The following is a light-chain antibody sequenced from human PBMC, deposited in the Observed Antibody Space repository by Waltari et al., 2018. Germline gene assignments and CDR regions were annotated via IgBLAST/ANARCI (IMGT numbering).Light chain of an antibody. CDR3: QAWDSSTAV. CDR2: QDR. J-gene: IGLJ3*02. CDR1: RLDDKN. Sequence: SYELTQPPSLSVSRGQSATITCSGDRLDDKNVCWYQQKPGQSPVLVMYQDRKRPSGIPERFSGSNSGNTAPLTISAAQGMDEADYYCQAWDSSTAVFGGGTKLTVL. V-gene: IGLV3-1*01.